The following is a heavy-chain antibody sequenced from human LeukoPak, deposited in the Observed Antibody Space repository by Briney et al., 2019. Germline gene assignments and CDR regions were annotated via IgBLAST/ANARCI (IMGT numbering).Heavy chain of an antibody. CDR3: ARDRGDCSCGTCYASFDH. J-gene: IGHJ4*02. D-gene: IGHD2-15*01. Sequence: RGSRTPSCTLSGVSISSYCRNWNSQAPGKGLEFISFIISFSGGTIYYADSVKGRFTISRDIAKNSVYLQMNSLRAEDTAVYYCARDRGDCSCGTCYASFDHWGQGTLVTVSS. V-gene: IGHV3-48*04. CDR1: GVSISSYC. CDR2: IISFSGGTI.